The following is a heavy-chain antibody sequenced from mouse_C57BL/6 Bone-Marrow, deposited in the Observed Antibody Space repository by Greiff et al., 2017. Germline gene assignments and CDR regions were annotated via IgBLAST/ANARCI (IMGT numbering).Heavy chain of an antibody. V-gene: IGHV1-87*01. CDR1: YTFSRRVH. CDR2: GQGLDWIG. Sequence: VQLQQSGPELARPWASVKISCQAFYTFSRRVHFAIRDTNYWLQWVIQRPGQGLDWIGAFYHGNGDTRYNQTFKGKATSTANKSSSTASMPLGSLTTEDSAVYYCSCGTKWGQGTLVTVSA. CDR3: TEDSAVYYCSCGTK. D-gene: IGHD2-13*01. J-gene: IGHJ3*02.